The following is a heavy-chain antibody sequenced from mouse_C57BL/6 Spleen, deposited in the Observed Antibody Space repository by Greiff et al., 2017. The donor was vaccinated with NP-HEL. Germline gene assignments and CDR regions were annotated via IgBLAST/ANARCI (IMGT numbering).Heavy chain of an antibody. V-gene: IGHV1-82*01. CDR3: ARRGTYYSNLYAMDY. CDR2: IYPGDGDT. Sequence: QVQLKQSGPELVKPGASVKISCKASGYAFSSSWMNWVKQRPGKGLEWIGRIYPGDGDTNYNGKFKGKATLTADKSSSTAYMQLSSLTSEDSAVYFCARRGTYYSNLYAMDYWGQGTSVTVSS. D-gene: IGHD2-5*01. CDR1: GYAFSSSW. J-gene: IGHJ4*01.